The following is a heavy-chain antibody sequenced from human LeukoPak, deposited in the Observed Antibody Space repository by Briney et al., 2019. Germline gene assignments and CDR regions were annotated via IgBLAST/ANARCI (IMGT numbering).Heavy chain of an antibody. D-gene: IGHD6-19*01. V-gene: IGHV4-4*07. CDR3: ARGGYSSGWYLWPGDY. Sequence: SETLSLTCTVSGGSISSYYWSWIRQPAGKGLEWIGRIYTSGSTNYNPSLKSRVTMSVDTSKNQFSLKLSSVTAADTAVYYCARGGYSSGWYLWPGDYWGQGTLVTVSS. CDR2: IYTSGST. CDR1: GGSISSYY. J-gene: IGHJ4*02.